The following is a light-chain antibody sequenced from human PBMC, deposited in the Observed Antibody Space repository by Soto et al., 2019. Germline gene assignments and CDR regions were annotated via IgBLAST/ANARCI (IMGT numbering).Light chain of an antibody. CDR1: SSNIGAGHV. CDR2: GSS. J-gene: IGLJ2*01. V-gene: IGLV1-40*01. CDR3: QSYDNTLSASV. Sequence: VLTQPPSVSGAPGQRVTISCTGSSSNIGAGHVVHWYQQFPGRAPNLLIYGSSNRPSGVPDRFSGSKSGTSASLAITGLQAEDEADYYCQSYDNTLSASVFGGGTKLTVL.